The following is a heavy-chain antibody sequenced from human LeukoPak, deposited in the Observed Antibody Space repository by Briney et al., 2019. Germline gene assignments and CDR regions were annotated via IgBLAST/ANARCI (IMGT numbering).Heavy chain of an antibody. CDR2: IYNGGST. CDR3: ARDGYYYDSSGYYYGMDV. J-gene: IGHJ6*02. Sequence: GGSLRLSRAASGFTVSSNYMSWVRQAPGKGLEWVSVIYNGGSTYYADSVKGRFTISRDNSKNTLYLQMNSLRAEDTAVYYCARDGYYYDSSGYYYGMDVWGQGTTVTVSS. CDR1: GFTVSSNY. V-gene: IGHV3-66*01. D-gene: IGHD3-22*01.